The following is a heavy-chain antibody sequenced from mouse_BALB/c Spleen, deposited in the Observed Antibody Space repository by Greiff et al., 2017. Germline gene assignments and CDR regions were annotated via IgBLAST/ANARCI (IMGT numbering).Heavy chain of an antibody. CDR1: GFTFSSFG. CDR2: ISSGSSTI. Sequence: EVKVVESGGGLVQPGGSRKLSCAASGFTFSSFGMHWVRQAPEKGLEWVAYISSGSSTIYYADTVKGRFTISRDNAKNTLYLQMSSLKSEDTAMYYCARHHGSSSYYAMDYWGQGTSVTVSS. J-gene: IGHJ4*01. V-gene: IGHV5-17*02. D-gene: IGHD1-1*01. CDR3: ARHHGSSSYYAMDY.